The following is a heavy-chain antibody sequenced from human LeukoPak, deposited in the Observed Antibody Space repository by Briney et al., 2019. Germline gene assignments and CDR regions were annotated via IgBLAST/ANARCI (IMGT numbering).Heavy chain of an antibody. CDR1: GFTFSSYE. V-gene: IGHV3-48*03. J-gene: IGHJ5*02. Sequence: PGGSLRLSCAASGFTFSSYEMNWVRQAPGKGLEWVSYISSSGSTIYHADSVKGRFTISRDNAKNSLYLQMNSLRAEDTAVYYCASCPIAAADYNWFDPWGQGTLVTVSS. CDR2: ISSSGSTI. D-gene: IGHD6-13*01. CDR3: ASCPIAAADYNWFDP.